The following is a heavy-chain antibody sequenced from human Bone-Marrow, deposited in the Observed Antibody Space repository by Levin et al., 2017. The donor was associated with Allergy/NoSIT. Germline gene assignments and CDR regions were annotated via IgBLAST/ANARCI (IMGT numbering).Heavy chain of an antibody. CDR3: TTARVANITGTTF. CDR2: IKSKTDGGTT. V-gene: IGHV3-15*07. J-gene: IGHJ4*02. D-gene: IGHD1-7*01. Sequence: GGSLRLSCAASGFTFSNAWMNWVRQAPGKGLEWVGRIKSKTDGGTTDYAAPVKGRFTISRDDSKNTLYLQMNSLKTEDTAVYYCTTARVANITGTTFWGQGTLVTVSS. CDR1: GFTFSNAW.